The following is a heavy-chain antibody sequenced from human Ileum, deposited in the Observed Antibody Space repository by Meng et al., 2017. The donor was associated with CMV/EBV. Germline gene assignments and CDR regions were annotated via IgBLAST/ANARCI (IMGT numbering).Heavy chain of an antibody. CDR3: TRLAERGTDAFDI. Sequence: GESLKISCTASGFTFGDYAMSWVRQAPGKGLKWVGFIRSKAYGGTTEYAASVKGRFTISRDDSKSIAYLPMNSLKTEDTAVYYCTRLAERGTDAFDIWGQGTMVTVSS. CDR1: GFTFGDYA. V-gene: IGHV3-49*04. D-gene: IGHD1-14*01. CDR2: IRSKAYGGTT. J-gene: IGHJ3*02.